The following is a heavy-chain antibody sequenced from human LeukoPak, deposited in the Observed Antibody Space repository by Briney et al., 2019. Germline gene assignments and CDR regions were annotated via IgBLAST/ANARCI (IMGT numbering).Heavy chain of an antibody. CDR2: IYHLGAT. CDR3: ARAFLVGYSPEEFFFDY. Sequence: ASGTLSLTCAVSGGSISSSNWWSWVRQPPGKGLEWIGDIYHLGATNYNPSLNSRVTISVDKSKNQFSLNLSSVTAADTAVYYCARAFLVGYSPEEFFFDYWGQGTLVTVSS. CDR1: GGSISSSNW. D-gene: IGHD2-15*01. V-gene: IGHV4-4*02. J-gene: IGHJ4*02.